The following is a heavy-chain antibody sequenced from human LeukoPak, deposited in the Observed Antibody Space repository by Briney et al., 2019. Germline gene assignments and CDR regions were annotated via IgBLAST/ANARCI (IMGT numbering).Heavy chain of an antibody. CDR1: GYTFTSYG. CDR3: ARADTRPGYCSGGSCSLHLLDI. Sequence: GASVKVSCKASGYTFTSYGISWVRQATGQGLEWMGWMNPNSGNTGYAQKFQGRVTMTRNTSISTAYMELSSLRSEDTAVYYCARADTRPGYCSGGSCSLHLLDIWGQGTMVTVSS. D-gene: IGHD2-15*01. V-gene: IGHV1-8*02. CDR2: MNPNSGNT. J-gene: IGHJ3*02.